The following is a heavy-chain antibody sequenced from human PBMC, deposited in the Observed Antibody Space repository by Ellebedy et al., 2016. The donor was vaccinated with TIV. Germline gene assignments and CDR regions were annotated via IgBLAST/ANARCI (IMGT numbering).Heavy chain of an antibody. J-gene: IGHJ4*02. CDR1: GGSLSSHF. CDR2: INHSGTT. CDR3: ASRRYNVNVPGMAH. Sequence: MPSETLSLTCGVYGGSLSSHFWSWIRQTPEKGLEWIGEINHSGTTNDNPSLKSRVTMSVDTSKNQFSLNLSSVTAADTAVYYCASRRYNVNVPGMAHWGQGILVTVSS. D-gene: IGHD1-14*01. V-gene: IGHV4-34*01.